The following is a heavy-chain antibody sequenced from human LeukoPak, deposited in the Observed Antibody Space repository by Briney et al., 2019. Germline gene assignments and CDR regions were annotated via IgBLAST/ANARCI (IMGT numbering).Heavy chain of an antibody. Sequence: GGSLRLSCAASGFTLSSNYISCVRQAPGKGVGWVSAIYSGGSKYYADSVKGRFTISRDSSKNTLYLQMNSLRAEDTAVYYCERACSSGPPNDAFDIWGQGTMVTVSS. V-gene: IGHV3-53*01. CDR1: GFTLSSNY. CDR2: IYSGGSK. J-gene: IGHJ3*02. D-gene: IGHD6-19*01. CDR3: ERACSSGPPNDAFDI.